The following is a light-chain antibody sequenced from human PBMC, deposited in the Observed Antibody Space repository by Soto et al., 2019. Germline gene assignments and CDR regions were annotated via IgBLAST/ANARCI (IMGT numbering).Light chain of an antibody. CDR1: SSDVGVYDY. V-gene: IGLV2-14*01. J-gene: IGLJ3*02. CDR2: EVS. Sequence: QSALTQPASVSGSPGQSFTISCTGTSSDVGVYDYVSWYQQHPGKAPKLMIYEVSNRPSGVSNRFSGSKSGNTASLTISGLQAEDEADYYCSSYTSSSTSVFGGGTKLTVL. CDR3: SSYTSSSTSV.